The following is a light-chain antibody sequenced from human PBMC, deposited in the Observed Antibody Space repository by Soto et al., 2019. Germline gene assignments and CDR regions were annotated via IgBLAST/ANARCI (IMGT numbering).Light chain of an antibody. V-gene: IGKV1-12*01. J-gene: IGKJ4*01. CDR2: ATS. CDR3: QQANRFPLT. CDR1: QDISSW. Sequence: DIQMTQSPSFVSASVGDRVTITCRASQDISSWLVWYQQKPGKAPKLLIHATSGLQSGVPSRFSGSGSGTDFTLTISNLQSDDFATYYCQQANRFPLTFGGGTKVEIK.